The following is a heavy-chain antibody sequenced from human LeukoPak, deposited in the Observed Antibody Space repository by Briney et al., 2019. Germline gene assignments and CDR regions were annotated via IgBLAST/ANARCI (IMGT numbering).Heavy chain of an antibody. D-gene: IGHD3-22*01. CDR1: GFTVSSNY. CDR3: ARDKYYDSSGYFGRGNRAFDI. Sequence: GGSLRLSCAASGFTVSSNYMSWVRQAPGKGLEWVSVIYSGGSTYYADYVKGRFTISRDNSKNTLYVQMNSLRAEDTAVYYCARDKYYDSSGYFGRGNRAFDIWGQGTMVTVSS. V-gene: IGHV3-53*01. CDR2: IYSGGST. J-gene: IGHJ3*02.